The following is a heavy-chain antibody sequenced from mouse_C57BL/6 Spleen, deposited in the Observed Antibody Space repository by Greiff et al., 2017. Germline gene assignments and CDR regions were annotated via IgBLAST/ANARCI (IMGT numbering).Heavy chain of an antibody. CDR2: INPYNGGT. J-gene: IGHJ4*01. V-gene: IGHV1-19*01. CDR1: GYTFTDYY. Sequence: VQLKESGPVLVKPGASVKMSCKASGYTFTDYYMNWVKQSHGKSLEWIGVINPYNGGTSYNQKFKGKATLTVDKSSSTAYMELNSLTSEDSAVYYCAFYAMDYWGQGTSGTVSS. CDR3: AFYAMDY.